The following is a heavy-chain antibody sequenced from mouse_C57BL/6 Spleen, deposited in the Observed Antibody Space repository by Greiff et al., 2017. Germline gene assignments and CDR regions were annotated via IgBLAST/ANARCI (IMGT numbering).Heavy chain of an antibody. V-gene: IGHV1-19*01. Sequence: VQLKQSGPVLVKPGASVKMSCKASGYTFTDYYMNWVKQSHGKSLEWIGVINPYNGGTSYNQKFKGKATLTVDKSSSTAYMELNSLTSEDSAVYYCARSIGHFDYWGQGTTLTVSS. CDR1: GYTFTDYY. J-gene: IGHJ2*01. CDR2: INPYNGGT. CDR3: ARSIGHFDY.